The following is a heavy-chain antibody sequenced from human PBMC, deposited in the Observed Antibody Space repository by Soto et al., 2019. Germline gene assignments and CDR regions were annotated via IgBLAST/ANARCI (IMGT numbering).Heavy chain of an antibody. J-gene: IGHJ4*02. Sequence: SGGSLRFSCAASGFTFSSYWMSWVRQAPGKGLEWVANIKQDGSEKYYVDSVKGRFTISRDNAKNSLYLQMDSLRAEDTAVYYCARQQWLVRAPFDYWGQGTLVTVSS. CDR2: IKQDGSEK. CDR3: ARQQWLVRAPFDY. D-gene: IGHD6-19*01. V-gene: IGHV3-7*03. CDR1: GFTFSSYW.